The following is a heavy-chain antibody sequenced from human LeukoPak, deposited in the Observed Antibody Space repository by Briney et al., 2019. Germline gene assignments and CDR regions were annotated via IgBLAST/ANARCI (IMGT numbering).Heavy chain of an antibody. D-gene: IGHD2-8*01. V-gene: IGHV1-2*02. CDR2: INPNSGGT. CDR1: GYTFTCYY. J-gene: IGHJ5*02. Sequence: GASVKVSCKASGYTFTCYYMHWVRQAPGQGLEWMGWINPNSGGTNYAQKFHGRVTMTSDTSISTAYMELSRLRSDDTVLYCCAIHKWNWCDPWGQGTLVTVSS. CDR3: AIHKWNWCDP.